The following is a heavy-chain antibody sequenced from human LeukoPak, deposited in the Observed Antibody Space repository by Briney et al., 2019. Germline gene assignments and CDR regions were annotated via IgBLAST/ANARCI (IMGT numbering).Heavy chain of an antibody. D-gene: IGHD3-9*01. V-gene: IGHV1-3*01. Sequence: VASVKVSCKASGYTFTSHAIYWVRPAPGQRLEWMGWINADNGNTKYSQKFQGRVTITRDTSEHTAYMELSGLRSEDTAVYYCAKDNLQPPIRGVFDWYYFDSWGQGTLVTVSS. CDR1: GYTFTSHA. CDR3: AKDNLQPPIRGVFDWYYFDS. J-gene: IGHJ4*02. CDR2: INADNGNT.